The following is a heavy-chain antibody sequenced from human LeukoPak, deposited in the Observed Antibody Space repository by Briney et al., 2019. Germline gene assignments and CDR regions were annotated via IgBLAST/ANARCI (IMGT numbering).Heavy chain of an antibody. D-gene: IGHD3-10*01. Sequence: GGSLRLSCAASGFTFSDYYMNWVRQAPGKGLEWVSSISSSSSYIYYADSVKGRFTISRDNAKNSLYLQMNSLRAEDTAVYYCASGGFGEFDDYWGQGTLVTVSS. CDR3: ASGGFGEFDDY. CDR1: GFTFSDYY. CDR2: ISSSSSYI. V-gene: IGHV3-21*01. J-gene: IGHJ4*02.